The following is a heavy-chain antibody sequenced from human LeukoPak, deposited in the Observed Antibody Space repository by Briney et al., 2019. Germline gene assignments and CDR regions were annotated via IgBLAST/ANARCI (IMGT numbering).Heavy chain of an antibody. CDR1: GFTFSSYA. CDR2: ISGSGGST. D-gene: IGHD2-15*01. CDR3: AKDPGYCSGGTCPPDPYYFDY. V-gene: IGHV3-23*01. J-gene: IGHJ4*02. Sequence: GGSLRLSCAASGFTFSSYAMSWVRQAPGKGQEWVSAISGSGGSTYYADSVKGRFTISRDNSKNTLYLQMNSLRAEDTAVYYCAKDPGYCSGGTCPPDPYYFDYWGQGTLVTVSS.